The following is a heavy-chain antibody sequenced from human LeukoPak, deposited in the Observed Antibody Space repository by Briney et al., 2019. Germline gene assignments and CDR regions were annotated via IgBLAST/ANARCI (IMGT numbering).Heavy chain of an antibody. CDR1: GFTFSSYE. CDR3: ARVTYAVPDY. V-gene: IGHV3-48*03. Sequence: GGSLRLSCAASGFTFSSYEMNWVRQAPGKGLEWVSYISSSGKNIYFADSVKGRFTISRDNAKNSLFLQMNSLRAEDTAVYYCARVTYAVPDYWGQGTLVTVSS. D-gene: IGHD2/OR15-2a*01. J-gene: IGHJ4*02. CDR2: ISSSGKNI.